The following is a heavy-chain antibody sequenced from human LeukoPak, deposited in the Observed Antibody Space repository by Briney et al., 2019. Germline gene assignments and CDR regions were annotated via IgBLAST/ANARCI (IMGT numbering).Heavy chain of an antibody. J-gene: IGHJ4*02. V-gene: IGHV4-61*02. CDR3: ARERPTTNRLRQPDGSFDY. CDR2: IYTSGST. Sequence: SQTLSLTCTVSGGSISSGSYYWSWIRQPAGKGLEWIGRIYTSGSTNYNPSLKSRVTISVDTSKNQFSLKLSSVTAADTAVYYCARERPTTNRLRQPDGSFDYWGQGTLVTVSS. CDR1: GGSISSGSYY. D-gene: IGHD4-17*01.